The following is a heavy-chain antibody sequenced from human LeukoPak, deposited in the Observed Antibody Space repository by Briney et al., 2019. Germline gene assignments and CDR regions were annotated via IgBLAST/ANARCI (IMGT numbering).Heavy chain of an antibody. CDR2: ITTGLVST. CDR3: ARGHYEMDV. Sequence: YYXTXLRQAPEXXLETVSHITTGLVSTYYADSVKGRFTISRDNAKKSLYLQMNSLRAEDTAIYYCARGHYEMDVWGQGTTVTVSS. CDR1: YY. J-gene: IGHJ6*02. V-gene: IGHV3-11*01.